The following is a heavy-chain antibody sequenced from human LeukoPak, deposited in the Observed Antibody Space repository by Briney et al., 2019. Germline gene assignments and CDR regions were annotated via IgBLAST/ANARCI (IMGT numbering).Heavy chain of an antibody. D-gene: IGHD4-17*01. J-gene: IGHJ4*02. CDR3: ARITYGPPDY. Sequence: PSESLSLTCTVSGGSISNYYWNWIRQPPGKGLEWIGDIYYNGITNSNPSLKSRVTISIDTSKNQFSLNLRSVTAADTAVYYCARITYGPPDYWGQGTLVTVSS. V-gene: IGHV4-59*01. CDR2: IYYNGIT. CDR1: GGSISNYY.